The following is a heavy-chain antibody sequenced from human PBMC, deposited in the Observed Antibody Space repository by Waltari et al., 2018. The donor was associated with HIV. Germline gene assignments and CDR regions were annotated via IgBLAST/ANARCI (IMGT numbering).Heavy chain of an antibody. CDR2: AYCSGAT. CDR1: GGFIYDRNFW. J-gene: IGHJ6*02. CDR3: ASETFFMARGVSPYYVFNGIDV. D-gene: IGHD3-10*01. Sequence: QVQLEESGPGLVKPSQTLSLTCPLPGGFIYDRNFWWSWLRQPAGKAPEWIGRAYCSGATNYHPSLRGRVSISLETSKRQFSLRLTSVTAADTAVYSCASETFFMARGVSPYYVFNGIDVWGRGTTVTVSS. V-gene: IGHV4-61*02.